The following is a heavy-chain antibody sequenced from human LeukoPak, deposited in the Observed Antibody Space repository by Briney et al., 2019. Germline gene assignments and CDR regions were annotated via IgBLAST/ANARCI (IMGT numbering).Heavy chain of an antibody. CDR1: GDSITSSTYY. J-gene: IGHJ4*02. Sequence: SETLSLTCAVFGDSITSSTYYWALIRQPPGKGLEWIGSIYYRGSTYYNPSLKSRVTISLDTSKNQFSLKLTSVTAADTAVYYCASYSSSSYYFDYWGQGTLVTVSS. CDR2: IYYRGST. CDR3: ASYSSSSYYFDY. D-gene: IGHD6-6*01. V-gene: IGHV4-39*07.